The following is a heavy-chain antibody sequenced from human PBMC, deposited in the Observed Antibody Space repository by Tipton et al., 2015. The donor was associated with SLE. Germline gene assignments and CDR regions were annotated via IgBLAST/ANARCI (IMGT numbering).Heavy chain of an antibody. V-gene: IGHV4-59*10. Sequence: TLSLTCAVYGGSFSGYYWSWIRQPPGKGLEWIGRIYTSGSTNYNPSLKSRVTISVDTSKNQFSLKLSSVTAADTAVYYCARDGASYDTGAFDIWGQGTMVTVSS. D-gene: IGHD3-22*01. CDR1: GGSFSGYY. J-gene: IGHJ3*02. CDR2: IYTSGST. CDR3: ARDGASYDTGAFDI.